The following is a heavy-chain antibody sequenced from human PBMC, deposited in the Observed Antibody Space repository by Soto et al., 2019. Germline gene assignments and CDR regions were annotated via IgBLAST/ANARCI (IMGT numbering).Heavy chain of an antibody. CDR2: IYHSVST. Sequence: QLQLQESGSGLVKPSQTLSLTCAVSGGSISSGGYSWSWIRQPPGKGLEWIGYIYHSVSTYYNPSPKSRVNISGDRYNNQFSLKLSSVTAADTAVYYCARVPTPWGQGTLVTVSS. J-gene: IGHJ5*02. CDR1: GGSISSGGYS. D-gene: IGHD2-2*01. CDR3: ARVPTP. V-gene: IGHV4-30-2*01.